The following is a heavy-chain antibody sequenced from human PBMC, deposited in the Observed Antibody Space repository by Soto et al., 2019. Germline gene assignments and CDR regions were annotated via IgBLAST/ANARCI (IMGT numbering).Heavy chain of an antibody. CDR2: IYDSGSN. V-gene: IGHV4-31*01. Sequence: PSETLALTCSVSGGSISSGVCHWSWIPQHPGKGLEWIGNIYDSGSNYYNPALKSQITISVDTSKNQFSLKLSSLTAADTAIYYCAREALGVSATIHFDSWGPGTLVTVSS. CDR3: AREALGVSATIHFDS. D-gene: IGHD2-15*01. J-gene: IGHJ4*02. CDR1: GGSISSGVCH.